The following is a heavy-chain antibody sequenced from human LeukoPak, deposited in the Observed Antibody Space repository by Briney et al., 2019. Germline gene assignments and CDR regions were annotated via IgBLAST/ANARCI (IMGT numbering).Heavy chain of an antibody. CDR3: ARGSSSWPNWFDP. D-gene: IGHD6-13*01. CDR1: GYTFTSYD. CDR2: MNPNSGNT. J-gene: IGHJ5*02. V-gene: IGHV1-8*01. Sequence: ASVTVSCKASGYTFTSYDINWVRQAPGEGLEWMGWMNPNSGNTGYAEKFQGRVTMTRNTSISTAYMELSSLRSEDTAVYYCARGSSSWPNWFDPWGQGTLVTVSS.